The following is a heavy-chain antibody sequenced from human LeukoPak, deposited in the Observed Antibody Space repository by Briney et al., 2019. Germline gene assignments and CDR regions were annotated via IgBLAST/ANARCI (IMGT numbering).Heavy chain of an antibody. CDR3: ARDGYYTSGRNPYFDY. Sequence: PGGSLRLSCAASGLTFSGYSMNWVRQAPGKGLEWVSSISSRSNYIYYADSVKGRFTISRDNAKNSLYLQMNSLRAEDTGVYYCARDGYYTSGRNPYFDYWGQGTLVTASS. CDR1: GLTFSGYS. V-gene: IGHV3-21*01. D-gene: IGHD3-10*01. J-gene: IGHJ4*02. CDR2: ISSRSNYI.